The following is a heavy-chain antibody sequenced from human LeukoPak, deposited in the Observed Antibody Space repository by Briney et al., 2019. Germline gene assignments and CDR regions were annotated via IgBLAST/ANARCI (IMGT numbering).Heavy chain of an antibody. D-gene: IGHD3-3*01. CDR3: ARVPHPPYYYDFWSGVSWDYYYYYMDV. Sequence: HPGGSLRLSCAASGFTFSSYGMSWVRQAPGKGLEWVSAISGSGGSTYYADSVKGRFTISRDNSKNTLYLQMNSLRAEDTAVYYCARVPHPPYYYDFWSGVSWDYYYYYMDVWGKGTTVTVSS. V-gene: IGHV3-23*01. CDR1: GFTFSSYG. CDR2: ISGSGGST. J-gene: IGHJ6*03.